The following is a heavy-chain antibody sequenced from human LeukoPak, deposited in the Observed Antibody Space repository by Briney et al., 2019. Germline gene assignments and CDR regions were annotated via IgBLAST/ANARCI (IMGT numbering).Heavy chain of an antibody. J-gene: IGHJ4*02. CDR2: ISSSSSYI. V-gene: IGHV3-21*01. D-gene: IGHD1-26*01. CDR3: ARVGRDPLDY. CDR1: GFTFSNAW. Sequence: GGSLRLSCAASGFTFSNAWMSWVRQAPGKGLEWVSSISSSSSYIYYADSVKGRFTISRDNAKNSLYLQMNSLRAEDTAVYYCARVGRDPLDYWGQGTLVTVSS.